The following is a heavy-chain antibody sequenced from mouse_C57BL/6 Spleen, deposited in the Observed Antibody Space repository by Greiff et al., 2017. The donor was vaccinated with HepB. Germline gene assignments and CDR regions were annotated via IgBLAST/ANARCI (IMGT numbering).Heavy chain of an antibody. D-gene: IGHD1-1*01. CDR3: AREDYGSSLAY. CDR2: INPGSGGT. CDR1: GYAFTNYL. Sequence: QVQLQQSGAELVRPGTSVKVSCKASGYAFTNYLIEWVKQRPGQGLEWIGVINPGSGGTNYNEKLKGMATLPADKSSSTAYMQLSSLTSEDSAVYFCAREDYGSSLAYWGQGTLVTVSA. J-gene: IGHJ3*01. V-gene: IGHV1-54*01.